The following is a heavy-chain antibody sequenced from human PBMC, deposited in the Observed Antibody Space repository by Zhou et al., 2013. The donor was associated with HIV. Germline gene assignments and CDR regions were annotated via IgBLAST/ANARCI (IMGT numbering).Heavy chain of an antibody. J-gene: IGHJ2*01. CDR3: AREVYFDWLSGTTGYFDL. V-gene: IGHV1-69*12. CDR2: IIPIFGTA. D-gene: IGHD3-9*01. Sequence: QVQLVQSGAEVKKPGSSVKVSCKVSGGTFSSYAISWVRQAPGQGLEWMGAIIPIFGTANYAQKFQGRVTITADDSTSTAYMELSSLRSEDTAMYYCAREVYFDWLSGTTGYFDLWGRGTLVAVSS. CDR1: GGTFSSYA.